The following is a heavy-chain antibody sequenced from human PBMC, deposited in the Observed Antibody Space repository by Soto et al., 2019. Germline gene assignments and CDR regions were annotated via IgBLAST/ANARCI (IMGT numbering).Heavy chain of an antibody. J-gene: IGHJ6*02. Sequence: ASVKVSCKASGYTFTSYDINWVRQATGQGLEWMGWMNPNSGNTGYAQKFQGRVTMTRNTSISTAYMKLSSLRSEDTAVYYCARGCSSTSCYGLDLYYYGMDVWGQGTTVTVSS. V-gene: IGHV1-8*01. CDR2: MNPNSGNT. CDR3: ARGCSSTSCYGLDLYYYGMDV. D-gene: IGHD2-2*01. CDR1: GYTFTSYD.